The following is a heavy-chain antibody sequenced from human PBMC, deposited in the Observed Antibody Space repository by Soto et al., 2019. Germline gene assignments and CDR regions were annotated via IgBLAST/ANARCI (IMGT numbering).Heavy chain of an antibody. Sequence: GESLKISCKGSGYSFTSYWISWLRQMPGKGLEWMGRIDPSDSYTNYSPSFQGHVTISADKSISTAYLQWSSLKASDTAMYYCARHVIAAAQRSGDVWGQGTTVTVSS. J-gene: IGHJ6*02. CDR2: IDPSDSYT. V-gene: IGHV5-10-1*01. CDR3: ARHVIAAAQRSGDV. CDR1: GYSFTSYW. D-gene: IGHD6-13*01.